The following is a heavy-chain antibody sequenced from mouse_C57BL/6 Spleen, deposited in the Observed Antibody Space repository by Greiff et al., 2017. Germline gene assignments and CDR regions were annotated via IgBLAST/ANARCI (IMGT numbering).Heavy chain of an antibody. CDR2: INPGSGGT. CDR1: GYAFTNYL. V-gene: IGHV1-54*01. Sequence: VQLQESGAELVRPGTSVKVSCKASGYAFTNYLIEWVKQRPGQGLEWIGVINPGSGGTNYNEKFKGKATLTADKSSSTAYMQLSSLTSEDSAVYFCAREKETAQATGGFAYWGQGTLVTVSA. J-gene: IGHJ3*01. CDR3: AREKETAQATGGFAY. D-gene: IGHD3-2*02.